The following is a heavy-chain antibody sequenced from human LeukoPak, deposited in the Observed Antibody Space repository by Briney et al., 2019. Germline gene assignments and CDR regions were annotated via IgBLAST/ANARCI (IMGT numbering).Heavy chain of an antibody. D-gene: IGHD3-10*01. J-gene: IGHJ4*02. CDR2: INPNSGVT. V-gene: IGHV1-2*02. Sequence: VASVKVSCKASGYTFTGYYMHWVRQPPGQGLEWMGWINPNSGVTYYAQSFQGRLTMSRDTSIATAYMDLSRLKSDDTAVYYCAREESYSGSGTRPDYWGQGTLVTVSS. CDR1: GYTFTGYY. CDR3: AREESYSGSGTRPDY.